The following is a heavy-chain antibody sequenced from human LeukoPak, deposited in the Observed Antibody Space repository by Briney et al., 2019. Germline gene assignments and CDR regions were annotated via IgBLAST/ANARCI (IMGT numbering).Heavy chain of an antibody. CDR3: ARDARPYYYDSSGYMGFDP. V-gene: IGHV3-30*04. CDR1: GFTFISYA. Sequence: GTSLRLSCAASGFTFISYAIHWVRQAPGKGLEWVAVIPFHGTDSFYADSVKGRFTISRDNSKNTLYLQMSSLRADDTAVYYCARDARPYYYDSSGYMGFDPWGQGTLVTVSS. CDR2: IPFHGTDS. D-gene: IGHD3-22*01. J-gene: IGHJ5*02.